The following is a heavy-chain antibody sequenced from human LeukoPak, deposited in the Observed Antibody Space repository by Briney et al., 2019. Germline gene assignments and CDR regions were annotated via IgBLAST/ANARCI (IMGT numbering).Heavy chain of an antibody. CDR2: ISSSGSTI. CDR1: GFTFTNYA. CDR3: AELGITMIGGV. D-gene: IGHD3-10*02. Sequence: GGSLRLSCATSGFTFTNYAMNWVRQAPGKGLEWVSYISSSGSTIYYADSVKGRFTISRDNAKNSLYLQMNSLRAEDTAVYYCAELGITMIGGVWGKGTTVTISS. J-gene: IGHJ6*04. V-gene: IGHV3-48*03.